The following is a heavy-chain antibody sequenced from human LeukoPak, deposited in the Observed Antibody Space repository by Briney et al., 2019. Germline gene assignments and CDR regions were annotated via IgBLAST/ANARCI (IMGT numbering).Heavy chain of an antibody. CDR3: VREWRGIASHYHGMDV. V-gene: IGHV3-13*01. Sequence: GGSLRLSCVASGFSFSTYDMYWVRQAAGRGPEWVSAIGTNEDTFYLGSVKDRFTISRENGKNSLYLQMNSLRVDDTAVNYCVREWRGIASHYHGMDVWGQGTTVTVSS. J-gene: IGHJ6*02. D-gene: IGHD6-13*01. CDR1: GFSFSTYD. CDR2: IGTNEDT.